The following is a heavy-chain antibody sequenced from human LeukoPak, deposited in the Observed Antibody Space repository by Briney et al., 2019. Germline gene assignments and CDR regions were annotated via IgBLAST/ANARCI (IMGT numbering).Heavy chain of an antibody. V-gene: IGHV3-30*03. CDR1: GFTFSSYG. CDR2: ISYDGSNK. CDR3: ARVSSSSWYYFDY. D-gene: IGHD6-6*01. J-gene: IGHJ4*02. Sequence: GGSLRLSCAASGFTFSSYGMHWVRQAPGKGLEWVAVISYDGSNKYYADSVKGRFTISRDNSKNTLYLQMNSLRAEDTAVYYCARVSSSSWYYFDYWGQGTQVTVSS.